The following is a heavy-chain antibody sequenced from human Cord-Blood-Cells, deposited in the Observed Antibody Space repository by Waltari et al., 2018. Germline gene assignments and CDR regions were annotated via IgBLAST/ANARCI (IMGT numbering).Heavy chain of an antibody. Sequence: QVQLQESGPGLVKPSATLSLTCTVSGGSISSYYWSWIRQPPGKGLEWIGYIYYSGSTNYNPSLKSRVTISVDTSKNQFSLKLSSVTAADTAVYYCARGPYSSGWYFDYWGQGTLVTVSS. V-gene: IGHV4-59*01. CDR3: ARGPYSSGWYFDY. CDR1: GGSISSYY. CDR2: IYYSGST. D-gene: IGHD6-19*01. J-gene: IGHJ4*02.